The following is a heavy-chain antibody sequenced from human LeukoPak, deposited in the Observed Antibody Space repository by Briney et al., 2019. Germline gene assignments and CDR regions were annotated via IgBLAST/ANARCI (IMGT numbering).Heavy chain of an antibody. CDR1: GYSFTSYW. Sequence: GESLKISCKGSGYSFTSYWIGWVREVPGKGLEWMGIIYPGDSDTRYSPSFQGQVTISADKSISTAYLQWSSLKASDTAMYYCARQLSHSCSSTSCLVGHYYYGMDVWGQGTTVTVSS. D-gene: IGHD2-2*01. CDR3: ARQLSHSCSSTSCLVGHYYYGMDV. V-gene: IGHV5-51*01. J-gene: IGHJ6*02. CDR2: IYPGDSDT.